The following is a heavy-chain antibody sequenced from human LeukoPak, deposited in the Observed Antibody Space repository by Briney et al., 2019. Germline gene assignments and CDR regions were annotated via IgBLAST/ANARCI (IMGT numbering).Heavy chain of an antibody. D-gene: IGHD4-17*01. CDR2: ITTHNGNT. CDR1: GYTFTSYP. CDR3: ARGYDYGDYVGDF. Sequence: ASVKVSCKASGYTFTSYPISWVRQAPGQGLEWMGWITTHNGNTHYAQKLQGRVTMTTETSTSTAYMDLRGLRSDDTAVYYCARGYDYGDYVGDFWGQGTLVTVSS. V-gene: IGHV1-18*01. J-gene: IGHJ4*02.